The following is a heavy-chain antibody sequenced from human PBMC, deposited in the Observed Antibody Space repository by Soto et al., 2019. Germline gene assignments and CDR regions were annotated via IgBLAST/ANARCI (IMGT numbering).Heavy chain of an antibody. CDR3: ARDRVVVVPAATENYYYYGMDV. V-gene: IGHV4-4*07. Sequence: QVQLQESGPGLVKPSETLSLTCTVSGGSISSYYWSWIRQPDGKGLEWIGRIYTSGSTNYNPSLKSRVTMSVYTSKNQFSLKLSSVTAADTAVYYCARDRVVVVPAATENYYYYGMDVWGQGTTVTVSS. J-gene: IGHJ6*02. CDR1: GGSISSYY. D-gene: IGHD2-2*01. CDR2: IYTSGST.